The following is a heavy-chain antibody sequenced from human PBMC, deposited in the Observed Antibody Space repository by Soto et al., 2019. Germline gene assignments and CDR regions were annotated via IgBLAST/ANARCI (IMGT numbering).Heavy chain of an antibody. Sequence: SETLSLTCTVSGGSISSYYWSWIRQPPGKRLEWIGYIYYSGSTNYNPSLKSRVAISVDTSKNQFSLKLSSVTAADTAVYYCARGVNWNSLDYWGQGTLVTVSS. J-gene: IGHJ4*02. CDR3: ARGVNWNSLDY. D-gene: IGHD1-7*01. CDR2: IYYSGST. V-gene: IGHV4-59*01. CDR1: GGSISSYY.